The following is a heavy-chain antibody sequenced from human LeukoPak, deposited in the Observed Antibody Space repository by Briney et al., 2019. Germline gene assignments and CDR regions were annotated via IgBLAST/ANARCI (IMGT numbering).Heavy chain of an antibody. D-gene: IGHD3-22*01. Sequence: GGSLGLSCAASGFTFSSYAMSWVRQAPGKGLEWVSAISGSGGSTYYADSVKGRFTISRDNSKNTLYLQMNSLRAEDTAVYYCAKEALYDSSGYYFKRPFDYWGQGTLVTVSS. CDR1: GFTFSSYA. CDR3: AKEALYDSSGYYFKRPFDY. CDR2: ISGSGGST. J-gene: IGHJ4*02. V-gene: IGHV3-23*01.